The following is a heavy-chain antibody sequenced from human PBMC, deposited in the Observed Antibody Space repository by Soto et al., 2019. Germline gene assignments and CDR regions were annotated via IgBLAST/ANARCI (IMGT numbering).Heavy chain of an antibody. CDR3: ARGPRGEGGSYYDY. CDR1: GGTFSSYA. Sequence: QVQLVQSGAEVKKPGSSVKVSCKASGGTFSSYAISWVRQAPGQGLERMGGLIPIFGTANYAQKFQGRVTITADDSTSTAYMELSSLRSEDTAVYYGARGPRGEGGSYYDYWGQGTLVTFSS. J-gene: IGHJ4*02. CDR2: LIPIFGTA. D-gene: IGHD1-26*01. V-gene: IGHV1-69*01.